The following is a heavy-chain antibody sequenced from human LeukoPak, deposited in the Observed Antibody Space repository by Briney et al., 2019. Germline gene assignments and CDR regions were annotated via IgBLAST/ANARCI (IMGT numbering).Heavy chain of an antibody. J-gene: IGHJ4*02. V-gene: IGHV4-30-4*01. D-gene: IGHD7-27*01. CDR2: IHDSGST. Sequence: SQTLSLTCTVSGGSISSGDYHWNWIRQSPGKGLEWIGFIHDSGSTYYNPSLKSRLTISVDMSKKQISLKLSSVTAADTAVYYCARANWGLYYFDYWGQGTLVTVSS. CDR1: GGSISSGDYH. CDR3: ARANWGLYYFDY.